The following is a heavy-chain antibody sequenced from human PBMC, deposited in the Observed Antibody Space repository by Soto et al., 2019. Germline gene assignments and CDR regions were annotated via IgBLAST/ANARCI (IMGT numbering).Heavy chain of an antibody. CDR2: ISGSGGST. CDR1: GFTFSSYA. D-gene: IGHD3-10*01. CDR3: AIDRSTYYLVPPFDP. V-gene: IGHV3-23*01. J-gene: IGHJ5*02. Sequence: GGSLRLSCAASGFTFSSYAMSWVRQAPGKGLEWVSAISGSGGSTYYADSVKGRFTISRDNSKNTLYLQMNSLRAEDTAVYYCAIDRSTYYLVPPFDPWGQGTLVTLSS.